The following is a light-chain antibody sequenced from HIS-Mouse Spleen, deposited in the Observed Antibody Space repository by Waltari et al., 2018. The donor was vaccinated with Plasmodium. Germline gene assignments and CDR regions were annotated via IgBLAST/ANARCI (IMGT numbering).Light chain of an antibody. CDR2: GKN. Sequence: SELTQDPAVSVALGQTVRITCQGDSLRSYYASWYQQKPGQAPVLVIYGKNNRPSGIPDRFSGSSSGNTASLTITGAQAEDEADYYCNSRDSSGNHLVFGGGTKLTVL. J-gene: IGLJ2*01. V-gene: IGLV3-19*01. CDR3: NSRDSSGNHLV. CDR1: SLRSYY.